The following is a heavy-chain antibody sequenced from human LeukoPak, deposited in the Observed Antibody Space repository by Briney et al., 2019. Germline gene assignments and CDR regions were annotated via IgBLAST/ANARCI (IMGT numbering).Heavy chain of an antibody. Sequence: GGSLRLSCAASGLNFSVYYMTWIRQAPGDGLEAPGNGLEWLSHISKTGTTIYYADSVKGRFTISRDNAKNSLHLHMNSLRADDTAVYYCVAGVALDYWGQGALVTVSS. CDR3: VAGVALDY. CDR1: GLNFSVYY. V-gene: IGHV3-11*01. CDR2: ISKTGTTI. J-gene: IGHJ4*02. D-gene: IGHD3-3*01.